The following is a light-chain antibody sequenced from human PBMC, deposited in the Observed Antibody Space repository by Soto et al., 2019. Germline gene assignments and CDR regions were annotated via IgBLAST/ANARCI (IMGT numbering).Light chain of an antibody. CDR2: DAS. Sequence: DIQVTQSPSTLSASVGDRVTITCRVSQSISSWLAWYQQKPGKAPKLLIYDASSLESGVPSRFSGSGSGPEFTLTISSLQPDDFATYYCQQYSSYSLYTFGQGTKVDIK. J-gene: IGKJ2*01. CDR3: QQYSSYSLYT. V-gene: IGKV1-5*01. CDR1: QSISSW.